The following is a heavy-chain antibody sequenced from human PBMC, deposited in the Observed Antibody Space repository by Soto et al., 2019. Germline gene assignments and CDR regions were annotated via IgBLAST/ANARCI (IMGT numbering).Heavy chain of an antibody. J-gene: IGHJ4*02. CDR3: TTHIVVVPAATFDY. Sequence: VQLVESGGGLVKPGGSLRLSCAASGFTFSNAWMSWVRQAPGKGLEWVGRIKSKTDGGTTDYAAPVKGRFTISRDDSKNTLYLQMNSLKTEDTAVYYCTTHIVVVPAATFDYWGQGTLVTVSS. CDR2: IKSKTDGGTT. V-gene: IGHV3-15*01. D-gene: IGHD2-2*01. CDR1: GFTFSNAW.